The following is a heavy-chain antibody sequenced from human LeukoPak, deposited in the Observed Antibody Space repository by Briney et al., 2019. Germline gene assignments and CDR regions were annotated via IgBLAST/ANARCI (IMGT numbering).Heavy chain of an antibody. V-gene: IGHV3-48*03. CDR2: ISSSGLTM. CDR3: ARRTTGDDY. J-gene: IGHJ4*02. D-gene: IGHD4-17*01. Sequence: GGSLRLSCAASGFTFSNYEMSWVRQAPGRGLEWVSYISSSGLTMYYADSVKGRFIISRDNAKNSLYLQMNSLRAEDTAVYYCARRTTGDDYWGQGTLVTVSS. CDR1: GFTFSNYE.